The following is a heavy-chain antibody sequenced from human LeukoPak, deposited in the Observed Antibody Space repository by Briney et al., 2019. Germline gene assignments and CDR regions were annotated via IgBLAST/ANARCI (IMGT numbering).Heavy chain of an antibody. CDR2: INYSGST. CDR1: GGSFSGYY. V-gene: IGHV4-34*01. Sequence: PSETLSLTCAVYGGSFSGYYWSWIRQPPGKGLEWIGYINYSGSTYYNPSLKSRLSISADSAKKQVSLRLTSVTAADTAVYYCVRVKPTNMVRGPFDLWGQGTLVTVSS. CDR3: VRVKPTNMVRGPFDL. D-gene: IGHD3-10*01. J-gene: IGHJ5*02.